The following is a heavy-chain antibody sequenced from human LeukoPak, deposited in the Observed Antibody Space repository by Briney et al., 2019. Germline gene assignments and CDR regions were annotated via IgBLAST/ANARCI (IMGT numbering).Heavy chain of an antibody. Sequence: SETLSLTCAVYGGSFSDYYWSWIRQPPGKGLEWIGEINHSGSANYNPSLKSRVTISVDTSKNQFSLKLSSVTAADTAMYYCARGSSGWYLHYFDYWGQGTLVTVSS. D-gene: IGHD6-19*01. J-gene: IGHJ4*02. CDR1: GGSFSDYY. CDR3: ARGSSGWYLHYFDY. V-gene: IGHV4-34*01. CDR2: INHSGSA.